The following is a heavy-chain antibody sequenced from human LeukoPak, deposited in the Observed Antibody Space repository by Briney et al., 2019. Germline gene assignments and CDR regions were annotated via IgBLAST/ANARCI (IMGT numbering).Heavy chain of an antibody. Sequence: ASVKVSCKVSGYTLTELSMHWVRQAPGKGLEWMGGFDPEDGETIYAQKFQGRVTMTEDTSTDTAYMELSSLRSEDTAVYYCATDKAGEVAFDIWGLGTMVTVSS. D-gene: IGHD7-27*01. CDR2: FDPEDGET. CDR1: GYTLTELS. V-gene: IGHV1-24*01. J-gene: IGHJ3*02. CDR3: ATDKAGEVAFDI.